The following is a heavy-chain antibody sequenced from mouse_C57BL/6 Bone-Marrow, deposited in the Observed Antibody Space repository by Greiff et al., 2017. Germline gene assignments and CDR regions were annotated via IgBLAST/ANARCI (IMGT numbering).Heavy chain of an antibody. CDR2: INPYNGGT. D-gene: IGHD1-1*01. V-gene: IGHV1-19*01. Sequence: EVKLVESGPVLVKPGASVKMSCKASGYTFTDYYMNWVKQSHGKSLEWIGVINPYNGGTSYNQKFKGKATLTVDKSSSTAYMELNSLTSEDSAVYYCARWNYGSSWNYFDYWGQGTTLTVSS. CDR3: ARWNYGSSWNYFDY. CDR1: GYTFTDYY. J-gene: IGHJ2*01.